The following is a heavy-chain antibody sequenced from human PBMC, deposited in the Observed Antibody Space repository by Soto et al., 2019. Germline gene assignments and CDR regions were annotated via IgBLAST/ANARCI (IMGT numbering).Heavy chain of an antibody. CDR3: AKYPYSIAVAGTGLAY. D-gene: IGHD6-19*01. J-gene: IGHJ4*02. CDR1: GFTFSSYA. V-gene: IGHV3-23*01. CDR2: ISGSGGST. Sequence: GESLKISCAASGFTFSSYAMSWVRQAPGKGLEWVSAISGSGGSTYYADSVKGRFTISRDNSKNTLYLQMNSLRAEDTAVYYCAKYPYSIAVAGTGLAYWGQGTLVTVSS.